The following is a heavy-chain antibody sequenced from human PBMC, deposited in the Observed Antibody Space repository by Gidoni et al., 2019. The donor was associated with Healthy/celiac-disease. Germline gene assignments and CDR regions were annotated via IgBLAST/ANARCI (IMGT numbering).Heavy chain of an antibody. CDR3: ARDRGNPIYYYYGMDV. CDR1: GGSISSSSYY. J-gene: IGHJ6*02. Sequence: QLQLQESGPGLVKPSETLSLTCTVSGGSISSSSYYWGWIRQPPGKGLEWIGSIYYSGSTYYNPSLKSRVTISVDTSKNQFSLKLSSVTAADTAVYYCARDRGNPIYYYYGMDVWGQGTTVTVSS. D-gene: IGHD2-2*02. CDR2: IYYSGST. V-gene: IGHV4-39*07.